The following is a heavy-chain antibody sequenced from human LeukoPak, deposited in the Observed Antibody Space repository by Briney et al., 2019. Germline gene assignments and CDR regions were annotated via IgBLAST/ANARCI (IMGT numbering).Heavy chain of an antibody. D-gene: IGHD4-17*01. CDR2: ISASGDNT. Sequence: GGSLRLSCAASGFSFNTYAMTWVRQAPGKGLEWVSGISASGDNTYYADSVKGRFTISRDNSKNTLYLQMNSLRADDTAVYYCAKGGTLTTPRFDYWGQGTLVTVSS. CDR1: GFSFNTYA. CDR3: AKGGTLTTPRFDY. J-gene: IGHJ4*02. V-gene: IGHV3-23*01.